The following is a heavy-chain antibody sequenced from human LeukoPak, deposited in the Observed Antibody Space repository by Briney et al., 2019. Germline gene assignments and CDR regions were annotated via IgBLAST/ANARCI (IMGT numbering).Heavy chain of an antibody. CDR3: ARDNWNNPSYYYYYMDV. CDR2: IGNSGSTI. D-gene: IGHD1/OR15-1a*01. CDR1: GFTFSDYY. Sequence: GGSLRLSCAASGFTFSDYYMSWIRQAPGKGLEWVSFIGNSGSTIYYADSVKGRFTISRDNAKNSLYLQMNSLRAEDTAVYYCARDNWNNPSYYYYYMDVWGKGTTVTVSS. V-gene: IGHV3-11*04. J-gene: IGHJ6*03.